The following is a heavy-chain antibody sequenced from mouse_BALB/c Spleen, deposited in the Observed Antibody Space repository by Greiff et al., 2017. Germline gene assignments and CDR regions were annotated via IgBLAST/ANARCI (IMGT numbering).Heavy chain of an antibody. V-gene: IGHV1-66*01. CDR3: ARSDGNYAFAY. J-gene: IGHJ3*01. CDR1: GYTFTSYY. D-gene: IGHD2-1*01. Sequence: QVQLKQSGPELVKPGASVRISCKASGYTFTSYYIHWVKQRPGQGLEWIGWIFPGSGNTKYNEKFKGKATLTADTSSSTAYMQLSSLTSEDSAVYFCARSDGNYAFAYWGQGTLVTVSA. CDR2: IFPGSGNT.